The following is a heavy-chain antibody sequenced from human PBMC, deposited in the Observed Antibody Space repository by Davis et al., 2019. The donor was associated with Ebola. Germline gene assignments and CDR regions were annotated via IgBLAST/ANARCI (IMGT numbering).Heavy chain of an antibody. J-gene: IGHJ5*02. Sequence: KVSCKASGYSFTSYWIGWVRQMTGKGLEWMGIIYPGDSDTRYSPSFQGQVTISADKSIRTAYLQWSSLKASDTAMYYCARQTHDFWSGPRTWFDPWGQGTLVTVSS. V-gene: IGHV5-51*01. CDR3: ARQTHDFWSGPRTWFDP. D-gene: IGHD3-3*01. CDR1: GYSFTSYW. CDR2: IYPGDSDT.